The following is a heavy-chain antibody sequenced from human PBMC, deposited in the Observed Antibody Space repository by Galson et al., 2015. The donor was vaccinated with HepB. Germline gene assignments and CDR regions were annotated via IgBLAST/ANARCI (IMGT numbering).Heavy chain of an antibody. V-gene: IGHV1-8*01. D-gene: IGHD3-3*01. CDR1: GYTFIDYD. CDR3: ARGWGPYADFFLYGMGD. J-gene: IGHJ6*02. CDR2: MNPYTGNA. Sequence: SVKVSCKASGYTFIDYDINWVRQATGQGPEWMGWMNPYTGNADYAQKFEGRVTMTRDTSTSTAYLEVRCLRSEDTAVYFCARGWGPYADFFLYGMGDWDQGSTVTVTS.